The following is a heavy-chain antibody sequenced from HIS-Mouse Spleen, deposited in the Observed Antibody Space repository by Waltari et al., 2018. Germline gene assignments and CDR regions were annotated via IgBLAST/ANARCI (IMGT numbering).Heavy chain of an antibody. Sequence: EVQLVESGGGLVKPGRSLRLSCTASGFTFGDYAMSWFRQAPGKGLEWVGFIRSKAYGGTTEYAASVKGRFTISRDDSKSIAYLQMNSLRSEDTAVYYCARGYNWNDAVNFDYWGQGTLVTVSS. CDR2: IRSKAYGGTT. J-gene: IGHJ4*02. D-gene: IGHD1-1*01. CDR1: GFTFGDYA. V-gene: IGHV3-49*05. CDR3: ARGYNWNDAVNFDY.